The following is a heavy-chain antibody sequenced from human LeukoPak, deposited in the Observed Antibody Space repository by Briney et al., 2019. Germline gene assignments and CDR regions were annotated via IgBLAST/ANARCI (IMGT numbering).Heavy chain of an antibody. Sequence: RASVKVSCKVSGDTFSSYAISWVRQAPGQGLEWMGRIIPIFGTANYAQKFQGRVTITTDESTSTAYMELSSLRSEDTAVYYCARDLVDYYDSSGYWPFDYWGQGTLVTVSA. V-gene: IGHV1-69*05. D-gene: IGHD3-22*01. CDR3: ARDLVDYYDSSGYWPFDY. CDR1: GDTFSSYA. J-gene: IGHJ4*02. CDR2: IIPIFGTA.